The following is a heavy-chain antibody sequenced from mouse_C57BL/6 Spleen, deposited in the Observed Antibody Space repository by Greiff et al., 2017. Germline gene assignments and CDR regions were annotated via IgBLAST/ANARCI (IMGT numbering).Heavy chain of an antibody. J-gene: IGHJ4*01. CDR2: IAPNSGGT. D-gene: IGHD2-4*01. V-gene: IGHV1-72*01. Sequence: QVQLQQPGAELVKPGASVTLSCKASGYTFTSYWMHWVKQRPGRGLEWIGRIAPNSGGTKYNEKFKSKATLTVDKPSSTAYMQLSSLTSEDSAVYYCASCPLEDYDGGGMDYWGQGTSVTVAS. CDR1: GYTFTSYW. CDR3: ASCPLEDYDGGGMDY.